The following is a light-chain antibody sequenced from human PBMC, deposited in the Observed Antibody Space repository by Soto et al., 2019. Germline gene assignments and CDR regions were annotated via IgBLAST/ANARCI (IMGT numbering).Light chain of an antibody. Sequence: QSALTQPASVSGSPGQSITISCTGTSSDVGSYNLVSWYQQHPGKAPKLMIYEGSKRPSGVSNRVSGSKSGNTASLTISGLQGEDEADYYCCSYAGSSSYVFGTGTKLTVL. CDR1: SSDVGSYNL. CDR3: CSYAGSSSYV. V-gene: IGLV2-23*01. CDR2: EGS. J-gene: IGLJ1*01.